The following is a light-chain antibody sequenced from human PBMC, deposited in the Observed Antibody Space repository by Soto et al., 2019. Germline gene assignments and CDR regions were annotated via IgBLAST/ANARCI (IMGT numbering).Light chain of an antibody. CDR1: QSISSW. J-gene: IGKJ4*01. CDR2: DAS. Sequence: DIQMTQSPSILSASVGDRVTITCRASQSISSWLAWYRQKPGKAPKLLIYDASSLESGVPSRFSGSGSGTEFTLTISSLQPDDFATYYCQQYNSYSLTFGGGTKVEIK. CDR3: QQYNSYSLT. V-gene: IGKV1-5*01.